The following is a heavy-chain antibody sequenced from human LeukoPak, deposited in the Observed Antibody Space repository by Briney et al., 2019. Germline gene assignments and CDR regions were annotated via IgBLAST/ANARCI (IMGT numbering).Heavy chain of an antibody. CDR3: AKYAFRYFDY. V-gene: IGHV3-23*01. J-gene: IGHJ4*02. CDR2: ISGSGGIT. Sequence: RGSLRLSCAPSGFTLSNYVMGWVRQTPGKGLEWVSAISGSGGITYSAHTVKGRFTISRDTSENTLILQMNSLRVEDTATYYCAKYAFRYFDYWGQGTLVTVSS. CDR1: GFTLSNYV. D-gene: IGHD3-9*01.